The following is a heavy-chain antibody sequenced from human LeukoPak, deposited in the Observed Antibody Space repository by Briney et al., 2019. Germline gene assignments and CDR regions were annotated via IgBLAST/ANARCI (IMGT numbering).Heavy chain of an antibody. Sequence: PGGSLRLSCAASGFTFSSYSMNWVRQAPGKGLEWVSAISSSSYIYYADSVKGRFTISRDSAKNSLYLQMNSLRAEDTAVYYCARDWSVAIYYGSGSYSYFDYWGQGTLVTVSS. J-gene: IGHJ4*02. CDR2: ISSSSYI. V-gene: IGHV3-21*01. CDR1: GFTFSSYS. D-gene: IGHD3-10*01. CDR3: ARDWSVAIYYGSGSYSYFDY.